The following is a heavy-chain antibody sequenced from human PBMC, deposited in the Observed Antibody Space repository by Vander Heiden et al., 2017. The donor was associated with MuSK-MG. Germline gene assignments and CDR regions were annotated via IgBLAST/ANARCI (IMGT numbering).Heavy chain of an antibody. CDR3: ARWGGNYYDSSGYYPY. V-gene: IGHV4-59*01. CDR2: IYYSGST. Sequence: QVQLQESGPGRVKPSETLSLTCTVPGGSISSYYWSWIRQPPGKGLEWIGYIYYSGSTNYHPSLKSRVTISVDTSKNQFSLKLSSVTAADTAVYYCARWGGNYYDSSGYYPYWGQGTLVTVSS. J-gene: IGHJ4*02. D-gene: IGHD3-22*01. CDR1: GGSISSYY.